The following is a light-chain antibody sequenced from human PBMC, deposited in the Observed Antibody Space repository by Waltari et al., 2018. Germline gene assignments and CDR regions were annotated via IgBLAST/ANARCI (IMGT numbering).Light chain of an antibody. Sequence: DIQMTQSPSTLSASVGDRVTIACRASQSVNTWWAWYQHKLGKGPKLLIYRAPSLDSGVTSRFSGGGSGTEFAFTISRRQPDDFATYYCQQYHTFWTFGQGTKVEIK. CDR3: QQYHTFWT. V-gene: IGKV1-5*03. J-gene: IGKJ1*01. CDR2: RAP. CDR1: QSVNTW.